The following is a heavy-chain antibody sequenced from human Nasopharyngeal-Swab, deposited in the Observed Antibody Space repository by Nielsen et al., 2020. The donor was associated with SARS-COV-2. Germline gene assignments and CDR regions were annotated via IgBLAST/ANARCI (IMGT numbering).Heavy chain of an antibody. J-gene: IGHJ4*02. CDR3: ARGLSDRAYFDY. V-gene: IGHV1-46*01. Sequence: ASVKVSCKASGYTFTSYYMHWVRQAPGQGLEWMGIINPSGGSTSYAQKFQGRVTMTRDTSTSTVYMELRSLRSDDTAVYYCARGLSDRAYFDYWGQGTLVTVSS. D-gene: IGHD3-16*02. CDR2: INPSGGST. CDR1: GYTFTSYY.